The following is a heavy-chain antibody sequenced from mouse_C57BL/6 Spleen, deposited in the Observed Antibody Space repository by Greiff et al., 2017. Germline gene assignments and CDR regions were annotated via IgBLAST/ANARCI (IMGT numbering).Heavy chain of an antibody. V-gene: IGHV1-82*01. Sequence: QVQLQQSGPELVKPGASVKISCKASGYAFSSSWMNWVKQRPGKGLEWIGRIYPGDGDTNYNGKFKGKATLTADKSSSTAYMQLSSLTSEDSAVYFCARAGLGPQYYCDYWGKGTTLTVSS. CDR2: IYPGDGDT. D-gene: IGHD4-1*01. CDR3: ARAGLGPQYYCDY. CDR1: GYAFSSSW. J-gene: IGHJ2*01.